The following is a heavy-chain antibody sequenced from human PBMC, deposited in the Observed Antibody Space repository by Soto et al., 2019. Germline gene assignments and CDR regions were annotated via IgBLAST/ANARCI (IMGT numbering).Heavy chain of an antibody. CDR1: GFSFRDYF. Sequence: GFLRLSCAASGFSFRDYFMSWIRQAPGKGLEWVSYIGPYGNSIYYADSVKGRFTISRDDAKKSLYLHMNNLRAEDTAVYYCARDDYTYGVYWGQGSLVTSPQ. D-gene: IGHD3-3*01. CDR3: ARDDYTYGVY. V-gene: IGHV3-11*01. CDR2: IGPYGNSI. J-gene: IGHJ4*02.